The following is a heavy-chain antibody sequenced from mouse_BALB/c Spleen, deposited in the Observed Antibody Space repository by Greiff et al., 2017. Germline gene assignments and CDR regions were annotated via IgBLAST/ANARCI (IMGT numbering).Heavy chain of an antibody. Sequence: EVKLVESGGDLVKPGGSLKLSCAASGFTFSSYGMSWVRQTPDKRLEWVATISSGGSYTYYPDSVKGRFTISRDNAKNTLYLQMNSLQANDTAIYYCARNPAARVTYYFDYWGQGTTLTVSS. V-gene: IGHV5-6*01. CDR1: GFTFSSYG. D-gene: IGHD3-1*01. CDR2: ISSGGSYT. CDR3: ARNPAARVTYYFDY. J-gene: IGHJ2*01.